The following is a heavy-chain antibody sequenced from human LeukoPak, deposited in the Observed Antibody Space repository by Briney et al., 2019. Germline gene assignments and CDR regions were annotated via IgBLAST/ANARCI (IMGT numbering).Heavy chain of an antibody. CDR2: IWYDGSNK. CDR1: GFTFSNYG. J-gene: IGHJ6*02. V-gene: IGHV3-33*01. D-gene: IGHD5-18*01. Sequence: GRSLRLSCAASGFTFSNYGMHWVRQAPGKGLEWVALIWYDGSNKYYADSVKGRFTISRDNSKNTLYLQMNSLRAEDTAVYYCVRGSYSYYYAMDVWGQGTTVTVSS. CDR3: VRGSYSYYYAMDV.